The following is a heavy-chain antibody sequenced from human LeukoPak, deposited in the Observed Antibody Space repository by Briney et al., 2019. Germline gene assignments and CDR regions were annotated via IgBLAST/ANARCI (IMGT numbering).Heavy chain of an antibody. D-gene: IGHD6-13*01. CDR2: IYSGGST. V-gene: IGHV3-53*01. CDR1: GFTVSSNY. Sequence: GGSLRLSCAVSGFTVSSNYMSWVRQAPGKGLEWVSVIYSGGSTYYADSVKGRFTISRDNSKNTLYLQMNSLRAEDTAVYYCARGPSYSSSWFFDYWGQGTLVTVSS. J-gene: IGHJ4*02. CDR3: ARGPSYSSSWFFDY.